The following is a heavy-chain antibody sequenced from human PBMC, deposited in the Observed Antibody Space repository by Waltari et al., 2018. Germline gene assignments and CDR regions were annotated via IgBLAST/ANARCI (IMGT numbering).Heavy chain of an antibody. D-gene: IGHD3-10*01. J-gene: IGHJ2*01. V-gene: IGHV4-34*01. CDR1: GGSFSGYY. Sequence: QVQLQQWGAGLLKPSETLSLTCAVYGGSFSGYYWSWIRQPPGKGLEWIGEINHSGSTNYNPSLKSRVTISVDTSKNQFSLKLSSVTAADTAVYYCARDEHRITMVQGPYFDLWGRGTLVTVSS. CDR3: ARDEHRITMVQGPYFDL. CDR2: INHSGST.